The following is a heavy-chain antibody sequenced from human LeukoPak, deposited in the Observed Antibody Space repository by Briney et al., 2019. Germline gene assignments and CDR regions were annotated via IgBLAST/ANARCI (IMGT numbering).Heavy chain of an antibody. CDR1: GYSFTYYW. CDR3: ARPPWGGLNYFDF. Sequence: GESLKISCKGSGYSFTYYWIGWVRQMPGKGLEWMGIVYPDDSKTRYSPSFQGQVTISADKSISTAYLQWSSLKASDTAMYYCARPPWGGLNYFDFWGQGTLVTVSS. CDR2: VYPDDSKT. J-gene: IGHJ4*02. V-gene: IGHV5-51*01. D-gene: IGHD2-21*01.